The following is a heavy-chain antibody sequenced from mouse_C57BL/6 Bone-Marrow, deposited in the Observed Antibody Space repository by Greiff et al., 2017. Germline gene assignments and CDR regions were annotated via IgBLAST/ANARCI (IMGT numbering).Heavy chain of an antibody. CDR1: GYTFTSYG. CDR2: IYPRSGNT. V-gene: IGHV1-81*01. D-gene: IGHD2-1*01. CDR3: ARSYGNYFWFAY. J-gene: IGHJ3*01. Sequence: QVQLQQSGAELARPGASVKLSCKASGYTFTSYGISWVKQRTGQGLEWIGEIYPRSGNTYYNEKFKGKATLTADKSSSTAYMELRSLTSEDSAVYFCARSYGNYFWFAYWGQGTLVTVSA.